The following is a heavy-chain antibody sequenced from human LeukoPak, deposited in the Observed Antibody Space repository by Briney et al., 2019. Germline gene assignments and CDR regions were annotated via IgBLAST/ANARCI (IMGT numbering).Heavy chain of an antibody. CDR2: ISSSGGST. CDR3: AKAATYYDIVTGYYTPGYFDY. Sequence: GGSLRLSCAASGFTFSSYVLNWVRQAPGKELEWVSGISSSGGSTYYADSVKGRFTISRDTSKNTLYLQMNSLRVEDTAVYYCAKAATYYDIVTGYYTPGYFDYWGQGTLVTVSS. D-gene: IGHD3-9*01. J-gene: IGHJ4*02. CDR1: GFTFSSYV. V-gene: IGHV3-23*01.